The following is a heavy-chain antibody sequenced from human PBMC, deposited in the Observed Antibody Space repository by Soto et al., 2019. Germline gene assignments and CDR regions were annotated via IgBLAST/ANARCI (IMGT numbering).Heavy chain of an antibody. CDR2: ISGSGRST. D-gene: IGHD4-17*01. Sequence: EVQLLESGGGLVQPGGSLRLSCAASGFTFSSYAMSWVRQAPGKGLEWVSSISGSGRSTYYADPVKGRFTISRDNSKNTVYLQMNSLRAEDTAVYYCAKERCDGRCAFDIWGQGTMVTVSS. CDR1: GFTFSSYA. J-gene: IGHJ3*02. V-gene: IGHV3-23*01. CDR3: AKERCDGRCAFDI.